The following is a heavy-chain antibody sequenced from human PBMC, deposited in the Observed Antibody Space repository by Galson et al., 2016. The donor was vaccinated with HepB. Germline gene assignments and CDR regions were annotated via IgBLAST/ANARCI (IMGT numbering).Heavy chain of an antibody. D-gene: IGHD2-21*01. CDR3: AKGCTNYEFLGGDCPFDI. CDR1: GRDFSAYA. Sequence: SLRLSCAGSGRDFSAYAMHWVRQAPGKGLEWLAEVSFDGSTQNYSASVKGGFSVSRDNSENTIFLKMDSLTTDDTAVYFCAKGCTNYEFLGGDCPFDIWGQGTLVVVSS. V-gene: IGHV3-30*18. J-gene: IGHJ4*02. CDR2: VSFDGSTQ.